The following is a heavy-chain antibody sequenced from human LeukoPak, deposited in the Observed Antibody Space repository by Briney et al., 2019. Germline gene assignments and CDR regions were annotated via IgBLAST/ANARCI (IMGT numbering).Heavy chain of an antibody. Sequence: GKSLRLSCAASGFTFSGYAMHWVRQAPGKGLEWVAIISHDGGNKYYADSVKGRFTISGDISKNTLYLQMNSLRAEDSALYLCARDFGGLRWNYYFDYWGQGTLVTVSS. CDR3: ARDFGGLRWNYYFDY. CDR2: ISHDGGNK. D-gene: IGHD4-23*01. CDR1: GFTFSGYA. J-gene: IGHJ4*02. V-gene: IGHV3-30*04.